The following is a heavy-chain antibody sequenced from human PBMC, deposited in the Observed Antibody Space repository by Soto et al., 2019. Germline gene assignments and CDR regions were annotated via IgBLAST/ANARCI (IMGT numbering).Heavy chain of an antibody. J-gene: IGHJ5*02. CDR3: ARSTGSAFRPGTHSFIWFDP. V-gene: IGHV1-69*01. D-gene: IGHD1-26*01. CDR1: GVNFSSFA. Sequence: QVQLVQSGAEVKQPGSSVKVSCQASGVNFSSFAISWVRQAPGQGLEWMGGIIPIFRTPNYAQNFQGRVTITAEESTSSVYMALSRLRSEDTAVYYCARSTGSAFRPGTHSFIWFDPWGQGTLVTVSS. CDR2: IIPIFRTP.